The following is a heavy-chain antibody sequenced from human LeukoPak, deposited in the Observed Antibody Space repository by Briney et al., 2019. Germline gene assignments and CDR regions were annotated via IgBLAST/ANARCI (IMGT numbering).Heavy chain of an antibody. J-gene: IGHJ4*02. CDR1: GFTVSSSD. CDR3: AGNTYYYDSSGYYYRDY. V-gene: IGHV4-4*07. CDR2: IYTSGST. Sequence: GSLRLSCVASGFTVSSSDTSWVRQAPGKGLEWIGRIYTSGSTNYNPSLKSRVTMSVDTSKNQFSLKLSSVTAADTAVYYCAGNTYYYDSSGYYYRDYWGQGTLVTVSS. D-gene: IGHD3-22*01.